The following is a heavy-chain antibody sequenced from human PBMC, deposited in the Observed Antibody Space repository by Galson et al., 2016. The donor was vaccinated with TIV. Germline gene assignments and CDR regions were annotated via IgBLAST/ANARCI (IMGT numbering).Heavy chain of an antibody. CDR3: VRTPYGDSFGWYFDL. J-gene: IGHJ2*01. CDR2: IDWDDDK. V-gene: IGHV2-70*11. Sequence: PALVKPTQTLTLTCTFSGFSLNTAGMCVNWIRQPPGKALEWLARIDWDDDKSYSPSLKTRLTISKDTSKNQVVLTMTNMDPMDTATYYCVRTPYGDSFGWYFDLWGRGTLVTVSS. CDR1: GFSLNTAGMC. D-gene: IGHD4-17*01.